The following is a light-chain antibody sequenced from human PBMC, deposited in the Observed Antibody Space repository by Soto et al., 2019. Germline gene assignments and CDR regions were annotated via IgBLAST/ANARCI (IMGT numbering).Light chain of an antibody. V-gene: IGLV1-40*01. CDR1: SSNIGAGYD. J-gene: IGLJ3*02. CDR3: QSYDSSLSGWV. Sequence: QYVLTQPPSVSGAPGQRVTISCTGSSSNIGAGYDVNWYQQLPGTAPKLLIYGNSNRPSGVPDRFSGSKSGTSASLAITGLQAEDEADYYCQSYDSSLSGWVFGGGTKLTV. CDR2: GNS.